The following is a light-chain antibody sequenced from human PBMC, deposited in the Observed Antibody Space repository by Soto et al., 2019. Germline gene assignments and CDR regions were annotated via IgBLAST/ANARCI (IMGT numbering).Light chain of an antibody. Sequence: QSALTQPASVSGSPGQSITISCTGTSSDVGGYDYVSWYQQHPGKAPKLMIYEVSNRPSGISARFSGSKSGNTASLTISGLQPEDEADYYCSSCTSSSTWVFGGGTKVTVL. CDR3: SSCTSSSTWV. CDR1: SSDVGGYDY. J-gene: IGLJ3*02. V-gene: IGLV2-14*01. CDR2: EVS.